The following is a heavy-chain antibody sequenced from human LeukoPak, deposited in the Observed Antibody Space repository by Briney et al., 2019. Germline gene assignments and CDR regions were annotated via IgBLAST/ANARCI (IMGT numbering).Heavy chain of an antibody. V-gene: IGHV3-15*01. CDR1: GFTFSNAW. CDR2: IKSKTDGGTT. D-gene: IGHD5-12*01. CDR3: TTDSPLNSGYSGYDFPDAFDI. J-gene: IGHJ3*02. Sequence: GGSLRLSCAASGFTFSNAWMSWVRQAPGKGLEWVGRIKSKTDGGTTDYAAPVKGRFTISRDDSKNTLYLQMNSLKTEDTAVYYCTTDSPLNSGYSGYDFPDAFDIWGQGTMVTVSS.